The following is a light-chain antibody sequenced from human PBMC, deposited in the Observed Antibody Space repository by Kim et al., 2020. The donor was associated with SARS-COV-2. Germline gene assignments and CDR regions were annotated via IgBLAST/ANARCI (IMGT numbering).Light chain of an antibody. CDR1: SSNIGSKT. J-gene: IGLJ3*02. Sequence: ELTQPPSASGTPGQRVTISCSGSSSNIGSKTVTWYQQLPGTAPKVLIYSDNQRPSGVPDRFSGSKSGTSASLAISGLQSVDEADYYCAAWDDSLNGPVFGGGTQLTVL. CDR2: SDN. V-gene: IGLV1-44*01. CDR3: AAWDDSLNGPV.